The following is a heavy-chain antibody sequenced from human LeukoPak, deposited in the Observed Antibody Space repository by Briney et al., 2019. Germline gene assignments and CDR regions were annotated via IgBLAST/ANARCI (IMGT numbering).Heavy chain of an antibody. CDR2: ISGSGGST. V-gene: IGHV3-23*01. J-gene: IGHJ6*03. CDR3: AKGGESHHIPFYYYYMDV. CDR1: GFTFSSYW. D-gene: IGHD2-21*01. Sequence: PGGSLRLSCAASGFTFSSYWMSWVRQAPGKGLEWVSAISGSGGSTYYADSVKGRFTISRDNSKNTLYLQMNSLTAEDMALYYCAKGGESHHIPFYYYYMDVWGKGTTVTLSS.